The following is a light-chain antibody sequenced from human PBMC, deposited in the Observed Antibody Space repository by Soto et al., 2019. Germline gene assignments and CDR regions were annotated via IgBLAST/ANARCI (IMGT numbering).Light chain of an antibody. J-gene: IGLJ2*01. CDR2: EVS. Sequence: QSALTQPPSASGSPGQSVTISCTGSSSDVGGYNYVSWYQQHPGKAPKLMIYEVSKRPSGVPDRLSGAKSGNTASLTVSVLQAEDEADCYCSSYGGSNTVVFGGGTKVTVL. CDR3: SSYGGSNTVV. V-gene: IGLV2-8*01. CDR1: SSDVGGYNY.